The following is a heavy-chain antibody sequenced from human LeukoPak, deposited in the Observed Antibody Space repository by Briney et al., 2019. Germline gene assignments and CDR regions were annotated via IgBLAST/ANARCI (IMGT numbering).Heavy chain of an antibody. Sequence: PGGSLRLSCAASGFTFRTYEMTWVRQAPGKGLEWVSHISTSGSTINYADSVKGRFTISRDNAKNSLYLQISSLRAEDTAIYYCARGGSYFVHWGPRSMVTVSS. CDR1: GFTFRTYE. V-gene: IGHV3-48*03. J-gene: IGHJ4*02. CDR2: ISTSGSTI. CDR3: ARGGSYFVH.